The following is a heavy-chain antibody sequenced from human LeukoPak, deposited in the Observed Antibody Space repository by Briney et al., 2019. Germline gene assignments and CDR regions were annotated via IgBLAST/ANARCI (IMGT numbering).Heavy chain of an antibody. V-gene: IGHV3-7*01. Sequence: GGSLRLSCAAYGFTFSNSWMSWVRQAPGKGLEWVANINQGGNDKQYVDSMKGRFTIARDNAKNSLFLQMDGLRVEDTAVYYCAKDSGGSYSGLDYWGQGTLVTVSS. D-gene: IGHD1-26*01. J-gene: IGHJ4*02. CDR1: GFTFSNSW. CDR3: AKDSGGSYSGLDY. CDR2: INQGGNDK.